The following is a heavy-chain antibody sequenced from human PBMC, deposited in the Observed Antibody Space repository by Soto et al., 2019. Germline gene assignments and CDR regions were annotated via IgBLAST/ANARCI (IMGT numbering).Heavy chain of an antibody. CDR1: GGSISSSSYY. Sequence: QLQLQESGPGLVKPSETLSLTCTVSGGSISSSSYYWGWIRQPPGKGLEWIGSIYYSGSTYYNPSLKSRDTISADTSKDRFSRKLSSVSAADTAVYYCACIFAGGYGHGFSCYGMDVWGHGTTVTVSS. V-gene: IGHV4-39*01. D-gene: IGHD5-18*01. CDR3: ACIFAGGYGHGFSCYGMDV. CDR2: IYYSGST. J-gene: IGHJ6*01.